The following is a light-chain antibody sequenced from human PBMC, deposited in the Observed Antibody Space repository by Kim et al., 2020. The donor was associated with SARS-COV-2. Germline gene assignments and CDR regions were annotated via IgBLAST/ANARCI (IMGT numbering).Light chain of an antibody. J-gene: IGKJ2*01. Sequence: LSPGGRASLACRAGQSVSSTNLAWYQQKPGQAPRLLIYATSSRATGTPDRFSGSGSGTDFTLTISRLGPEDIAVYYCQLYGSSRYTFGQGTKLEI. V-gene: IGKV3-20*01. CDR3: QLYGSSRYT. CDR2: ATS. CDR1: QSVSSTN.